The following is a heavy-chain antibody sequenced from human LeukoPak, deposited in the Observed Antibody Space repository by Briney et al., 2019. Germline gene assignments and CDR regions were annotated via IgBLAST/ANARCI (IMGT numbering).Heavy chain of an antibody. CDR1: GYTFTGYY. V-gene: IGHV1-2*02. CDR3: AREGIAAADRGDYYYYYYMDV. CDR2: INPNSGGT. Sequence: ASVKVSCKASGYTFTGYYMHWVRQAPGQGLEWMGWINPNSGGTNYAQKFQGRVTMTRDTSISTAYMELSSLRSEDMAVYYCAREGIAAADRGDYYYYYYMDVWGKGTTVTVSS. J-gene: IGHJ6*03. D-gene: IGHD6-13*01.